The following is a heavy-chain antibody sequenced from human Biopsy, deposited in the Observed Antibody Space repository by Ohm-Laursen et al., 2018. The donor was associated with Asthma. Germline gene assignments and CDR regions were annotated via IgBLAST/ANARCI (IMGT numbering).Heavy chain of an antibody. J-gene: IGHJ4*02. D-gene: IGHD3-22*01. CDR1: GFTFTDYW. V-gene: IGHV3-74*01. Sequence: GSLRLSCAASGFTFTDYWMHWVRQAPGKGLVWVSRINVEGTTTNYADSVKGRFTISRDNAKNTLYLQMNSLRAEDTAVYYCAKARIHHSYDSSGYYQHDWGQGTLVTVSS. CDR3: AKARIHHSYDSSGYYQHD. CDR2: INVEGTTT.